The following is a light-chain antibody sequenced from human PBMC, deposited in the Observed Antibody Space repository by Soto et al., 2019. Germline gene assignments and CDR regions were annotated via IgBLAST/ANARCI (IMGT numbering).Light chain of an antibody. CDR3: QQYDTFFPT. J-gene: IGKJ1*01. CDR2: KAS. V-gene: IGKV1-5*03. Sequence: DIQMTQSPSTLSASIGDRVTITCRASQSVNSWLAWFQQKPGKAPKLLIYKASRLEGGVPSRFSGSVSGREFAHSISSLHPDDVETYYCQQYDTFFPTFGQGTKVEIK. CDR1: QSVNSW.